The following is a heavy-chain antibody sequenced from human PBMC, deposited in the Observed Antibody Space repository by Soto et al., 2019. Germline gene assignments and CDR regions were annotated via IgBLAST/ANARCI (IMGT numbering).Heavy chain of an antibody. Sequence: QVQLVQSGAEVKKPGASVMVSCKASGYTFTSYGISWVRQAPGQGLEWMGWISAYNGNTNYAQKLQGRVTMTTDTSTSTAYMELRSLRSDDTAVYYCARAVYSGSYYPPGGRWFDPWGQGTLVTVSS. D-gene: IGHD1-26*01. J-gene: IGHJ5*02. V-gene: IGHV1-18*01. CDR3: ARAVYSGSYYPPGGRWFDP. CDR2: ISAYNGNT. CDR1: GYTFTSYG.